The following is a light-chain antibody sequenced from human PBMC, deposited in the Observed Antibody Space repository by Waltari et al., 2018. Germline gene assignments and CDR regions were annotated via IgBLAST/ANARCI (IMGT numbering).Light chain of an antibody. J-gene: IGKJ4*01. V-gene: IGKV4-1*01. CDR2: WAS. CDR1: QTILYSSNNKNY. CDR3: QQYYSTPLT. Sequence: DIVMTQSPDSLTVSLGERATVNCKPSQTILYSSNNKNYLAWYQQRPGQPPKLLIYWASTRESGVPDRVSGRGCGTDFTLTISSLQAEDVAVYYCQQYYSTPLTFGGGTRVEIK.